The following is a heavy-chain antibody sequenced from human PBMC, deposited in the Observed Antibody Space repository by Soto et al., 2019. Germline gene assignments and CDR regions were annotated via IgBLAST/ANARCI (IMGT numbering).Heavy chain of an antibody. V-gene: IGHV1-3*01. J-gene: IGHJ4*02. CDR1: GGSFSSYA. CDR3: AGDQDDYSANWGRFEY. D-gene: IGHD7-27*01. CDR2: INVGRGNL. Sequence: ASVKVSCKASGGSFSSYAIHWVRQAPGQGLEWMGWINVGRGNLKYSERFQGSFFMTKDTSANTAFLELTNLKSEDTAVYFRAGDQDDYSANWGRFEYWGQGTPVTVSS.